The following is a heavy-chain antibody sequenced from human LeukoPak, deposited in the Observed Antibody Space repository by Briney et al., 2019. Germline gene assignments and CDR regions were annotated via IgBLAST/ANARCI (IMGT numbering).Heavy chain of an antibody. Sequence: GGSLRLSCAASGFTFSSYGMHWVRQAPGKGLEWVAFIRYDGSNKYYADSVKGRFTISRDNSKNTLYLQMNSLRAEDTAVYYCEKDGIVGATKADDWGQGTLVTVSS. J-gene: IGHJ4*02. V-gene: IGHV3-30*02. CDR1: GFTFSSYG. D-gene: IGHD1-26*01. CDR3: EKDGIVGATKADD. CDR2: IRYDGSNK.